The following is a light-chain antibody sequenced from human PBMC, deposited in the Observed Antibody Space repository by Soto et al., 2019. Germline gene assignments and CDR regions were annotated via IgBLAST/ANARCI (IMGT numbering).Light chain of an antibody. V-gene: IGKV3-11*01. CDR3: QQRSKWPPGLT. CDR1: QSVSSY. CDR2: DAS. Sequence: EIVVTQSPATLSLSPGERATLSCRASQSVSSYLAWYQQKPGQAPRLLIYDASNRATGIPARFSGSGSGTDFTLTISSLEPEDFAVYYCQQRSKWPPGLTFRHGTRLEIK. J-gene: IGKJ5*01.